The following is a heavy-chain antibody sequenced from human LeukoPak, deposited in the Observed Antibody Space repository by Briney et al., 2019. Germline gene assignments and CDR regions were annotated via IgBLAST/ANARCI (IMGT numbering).Heavy chain of an antibody. J-gene: IGHJ4*02. D-gene: IGHD3-9*01. CDR2: IIPIFGTA. CDR3: ATRYYAILTGYYDDYYFAY. Sequence: ASEKVFCKASGDIFSSYAISWVRQAPGQGLEWRGGIIPIFGTANYAQKFQGRVTITADNYTSTAYMELSSMRPEDTAVYYCATRYYAILTGYYDDYYFAYWGQGTLVTVSS. CDR1: GDIFSSYA. V-gene: IGHV1-69*06.